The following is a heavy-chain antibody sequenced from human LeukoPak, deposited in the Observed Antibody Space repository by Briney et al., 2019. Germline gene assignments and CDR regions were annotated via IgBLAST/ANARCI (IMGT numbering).Heavy chain of an antibody. CDR2: IYSSGST. J-gene: IGHJ3*02. CDR3: ARRNDFDI. CDR1: GCSITGYH. V-gene: IGHV4-4*08. Sequence: SETLSHTCTVSGCSITGYHWSWIRQPPGKGLEWIGYIYSSGSTEYKPSLKSRATISADTSKNQFSLKLTSVTAADTAIYYCARRNDFDIWGQGTMVTVSS.